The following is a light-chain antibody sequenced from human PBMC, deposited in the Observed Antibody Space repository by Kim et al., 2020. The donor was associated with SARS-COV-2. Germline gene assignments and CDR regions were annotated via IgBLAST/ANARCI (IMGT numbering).Light chain of an antibody. CDR1: SGTSARTD. V-gene: IGLV6-57*02. CDR2: DAN. J-gene: IGLJ3*02. Sequence: VATTCTASSGTSARTDVHGYQHPPGSAPTTVVYDANQSPSGVPDRFSGSIDSSSNSASLTISGLKTEDEADYYCQSYDDNNRWVFGGGTQLTVL. CDR3: QSYDDNNRWV.